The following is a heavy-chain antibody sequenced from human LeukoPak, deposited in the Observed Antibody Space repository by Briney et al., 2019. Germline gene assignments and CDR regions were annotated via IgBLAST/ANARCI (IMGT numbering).Heavy chain of an antibody. V-gene: IGHV4-34*01. CDR2: INHSGST. D-gene: IGHD4/OR15-4a*01. CDR1: GGSFSGYY. J-gene: IGHJ6*03. CDR3: ARQRVHGPPYYYMDV. Sequence: SETLSLTCAVYGGSFSGYYWSWIRQPPGKGLEWIGEINHSGSTNYNPSLKSRVTISVDTSKNQFSLKLSSVTAADTAVYYCARQRVHGPPYYYMDVWGKGTTVTISS.